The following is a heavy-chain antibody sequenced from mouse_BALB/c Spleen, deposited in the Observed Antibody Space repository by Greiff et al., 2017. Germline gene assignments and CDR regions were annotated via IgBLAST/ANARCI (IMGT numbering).Heavy chain of an antibody. V-gene: IGHV2-9*02. CDR3: ARDYGSPYAMDY. CDR1: GFSLTSYG. J-gene: IGHJ4*01. CDR2: IWAGGST. Sequence: VKLVESGPGLVAPSQSLSITCTVSGFSLTSYGVHWVRQPPGKGLEWLGVIWAGGSTNYNSALMSRLSISKDNSKSQVFLKMNSLQTDDTAMYYCARDYGSPYAMDYWGQGTSVTVSS. D-gene: IGHD1-1*01.